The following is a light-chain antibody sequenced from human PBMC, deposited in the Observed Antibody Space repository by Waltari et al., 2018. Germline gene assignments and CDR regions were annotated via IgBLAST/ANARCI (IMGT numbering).Light chain of an antibody. J-gene: IGLJ3*02. CDR1: SSDVGGYRY. V-gene: IGLV2-8*01. CDR2: DVI. CDR3: SSYAASNAWV. Sequence: QSALTQPPSASGSPGQSVTISCTGTSSDVGGYRYVSWYQQYPGKAPKLLIYDVIKRPPGVPDRFSASESGNTASLTVSGLQSEDEAEYYCSSYAASNAWVFGGGTKLTVL.